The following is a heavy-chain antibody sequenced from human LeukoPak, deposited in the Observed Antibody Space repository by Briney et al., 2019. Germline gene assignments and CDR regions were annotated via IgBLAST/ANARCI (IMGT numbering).Heavy chain of an antibody. CDR2: IYYSGST. Sequence: SETLSLTCTVSGGSISGSSYYWGWIRQPPGKGLEWIGSIYYSGSTYYNPSLKSRVTISVDTSKNQFSLKLSSVTAADTAVYYCARPPYTNGMDVWGQGTPVTVSS. J-gene: IGHJ6*01. V-gene: IGHV4-39*01. CDR1: GGSISGSSYY. CDR3: ARPPYTNGMDV. D-gene: IGHD2-2*02.